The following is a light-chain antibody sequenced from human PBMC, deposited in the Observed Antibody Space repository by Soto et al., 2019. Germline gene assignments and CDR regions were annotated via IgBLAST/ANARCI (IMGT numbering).Light chain of an antibody. CDR1: SSDIGIYNY. CDR3: TSFTTTNIWV. Sequence: QSALTQPASVSGSPGQSIPISCTGTSSDIGIYNYVSWYQQHPGKAPKLVICEVSNRPSGVSSRFSGSKSGNTASLTISELRAEDEADYYCTSFTTTNIWVFGGGTKLTV. CDR2: EVS. V-gene: IGLV2-14*01. J-gene: IGLJ3*02.